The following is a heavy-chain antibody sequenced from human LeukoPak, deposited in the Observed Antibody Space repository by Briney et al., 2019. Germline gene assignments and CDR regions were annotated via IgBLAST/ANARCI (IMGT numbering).Heavy chain of an antibody. Sequence: PGGSLRLSCAASAFTFSDYSMNWVRQAPGKGLEWVSSISGSGIYTYYADSVKGRFTISRDNAKNSLYLQMNILRAEDTAVYYCARRGGSSSMDYYYHYMDVWGKGTTVTVSS. D-gene: IGHD6-6*01. J-gene: IGHJ6*03. CDR3: ARRGGSSSMDYYYHYMDV. CDR2: ISGSGIYT. CDR1: AFTFSDYS. V-gene: IGHV3-21*01.